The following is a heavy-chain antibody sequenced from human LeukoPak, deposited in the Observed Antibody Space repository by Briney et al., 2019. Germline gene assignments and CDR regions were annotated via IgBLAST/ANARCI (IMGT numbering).Heavy chain of an antibody. V-gene: IGHV4-39*07. D-gene: IGHD1-26*01. CDR1: GDSITNSRYY. CDR3: TMAIQTGDRGRSYFHY. Sequence: SETLSLTCIVAGDSITNSRYYWAWIRRAPGKGLEWIGGLSYRGTAYSHPSLRSPVTIAVDTTKNHFYLNPTSVTAADTAIYYCTMAIQTGDRGRSYFHYWGQGTLVTVSS. J-gene: IGHJ4*02. CDR2: LSYRGTA.